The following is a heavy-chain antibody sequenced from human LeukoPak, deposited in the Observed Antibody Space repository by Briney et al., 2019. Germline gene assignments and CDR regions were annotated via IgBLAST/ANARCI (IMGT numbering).Heavy chain of an antibody. Sequence: GGSLRLSCAASGFTFSSYEMNWVRQAPGKGLEWVSYISSSGSTIYYADSVKGRFTISRDNAENSLYLQMNTLRAEDTAVYYCARDSMVVAATEGYFDPWGQGTLVTVSS. J-gene: IGHJ5*02. V-gene: IGHV3-48*03. CDR3: ARDSMVVAATEGYFDP. CDR1: GFTFSSYE. CDR2: ISSSGSTI. D-gene: IGHD2-15*01.